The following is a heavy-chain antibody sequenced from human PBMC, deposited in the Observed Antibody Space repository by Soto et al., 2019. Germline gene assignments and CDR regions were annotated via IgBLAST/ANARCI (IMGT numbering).Heavy chain of an antibody. CDR3: ARGSYLRDHYYSYGMDV. CDR2: INHSGST. V-gene: IGHV4-34*01. D-gene: IGHD2-2*01. CDR1: GGTFKGYD. Sequence: KNSDTLSITRAVYGGTFKGYDWSWIRQPPGKGLEWIGEINHSGSTNYNPSLKSRVTISVDTSKSQFSLKLSSVTAADTAVYYCARGSYLRDHYYSYGMDVWGQGTTVTVSS. J-gene: IGHJ6*01.